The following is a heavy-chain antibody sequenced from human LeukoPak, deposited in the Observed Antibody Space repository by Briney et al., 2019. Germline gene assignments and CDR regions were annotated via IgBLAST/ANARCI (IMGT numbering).Heavy chain of an antibody. CDR3: ARDWSITMVRGVIPVGAFDI. D-gene: IGHD3-10*01. J-gene: IGHJ3*02. CDR1: GYTLTELS. CDR2: IWYDGSNK. V-gene: IGHV3-33*01. Sequence: SCKVSGYTLTELSMHWVRQAPGKGLEWVAVIWYDGSNKYYADSVKGRFIISRDNSKNTLYLQMNSLRAEDTAVYYCARDWSITMVRGVIPVGAFDIWGQGTMVTASS.